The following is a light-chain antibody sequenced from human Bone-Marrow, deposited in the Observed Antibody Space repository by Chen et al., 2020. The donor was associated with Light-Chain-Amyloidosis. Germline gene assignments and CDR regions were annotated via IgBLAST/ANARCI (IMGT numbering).Light chain of an antibody. CDR2: DDS. V-gene: IGLV3-21*02. J-gene: IGLJ2*01. CDR3: QVWDRSSDRPG. CDR1: NIGSTS. Sequence: SYVLTQPSSVSVAPGQTATIACGGNNIGSTSVHWYQQTPGQAPLLVVYDDSDRPSGIPERLSGSNSGNTATLTSSGVEAGDEADYCCQVWDRSSDRPGFGGGTKLTVL.